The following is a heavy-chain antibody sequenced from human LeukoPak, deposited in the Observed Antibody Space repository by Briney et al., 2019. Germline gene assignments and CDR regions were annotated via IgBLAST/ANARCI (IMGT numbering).Heavy chain of an antibody. CDR3: AKPDLSAPYYYMDV. J-gene: IGHJ6*03. CDR2: ISGSGGST. CDR1: GFTFSSYA. V-gene: IGHV3-23*01. Sequence: PGGSLRLSCAASGFTFSSYAMSWVRQAPGKGLEWVSAISGSGGSTYYADSVKGRFTISRDNSKNTLYLQMNSLRAEDTAVCYCAKPDLSAPYYYMDVWGKGTTVTVSS.